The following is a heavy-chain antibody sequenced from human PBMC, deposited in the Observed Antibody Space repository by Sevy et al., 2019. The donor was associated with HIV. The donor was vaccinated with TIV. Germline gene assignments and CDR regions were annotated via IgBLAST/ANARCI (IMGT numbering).Heavy chain of an antibody. CDR2: VSYDGSHK. V-gene: IGHV3-30*18. CDR1: GFTFSNYG. CDR3: AKGSRATASAFDL. D-gene: IGHD2-21*02. Sequence: GESLKIFCAASGFTFSNYGFHWVRQAPGKGLEWVAVVSYDGSHKYYADYVKGRFTISRDNSKNTVYLQMNSLRGDDTAVYYCAKGSRATASAFDLWGQGTMVTVSS. J-gene: IGHJ3*01.